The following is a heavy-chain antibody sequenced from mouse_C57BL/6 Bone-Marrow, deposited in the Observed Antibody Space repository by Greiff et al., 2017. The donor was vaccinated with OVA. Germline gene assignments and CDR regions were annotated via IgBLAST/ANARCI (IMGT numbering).Heavy chain of an antibody. J-gene: IGHJ1*03. CDR1: GYTFTSYW. CDR3: ARTLVDWYVDV. V-gene: IGHV1-52*01. D-gene: IGHD1-1*01. CDR2: IDPSDSET. Sequence: QVQLQQPGAELVRPGSSVKLSCKASGYTFTSYWMHWVKQRPIQGLEWIGNIDPSDSETHYNQKFTDKATLTVDKSASTAYMQRSSRTSEDSAVYDCARTLVDWYVDVGGTGTTVTVSS.